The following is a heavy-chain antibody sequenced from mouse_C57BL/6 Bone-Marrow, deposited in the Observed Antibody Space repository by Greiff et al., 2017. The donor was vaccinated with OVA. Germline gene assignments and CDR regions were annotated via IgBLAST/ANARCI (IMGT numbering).Heavy chain of an antibody. CDR1: GYTFTDYN. Sequence: EVQLQQPGPELVKPGASVKIPCKASGYTFTDYNMDWVKQSHGKSLEWIGDINPNNGGTIYNQKFKGKATLTVDKSSSTAYMELRSLTSEDTAVYDGARRLYYCSSYGFAYWGQGTLVTVSA. V-gene: IGHV1-18*01. CDR3: ARRLYYCSSYGFAY. CDR2: INPNNGGT. J-gene: IGHJ3*01. D-gene: IGHD1-1*01.